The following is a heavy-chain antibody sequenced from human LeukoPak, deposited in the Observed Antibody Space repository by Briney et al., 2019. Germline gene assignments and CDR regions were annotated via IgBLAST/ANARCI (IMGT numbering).Heavy chain of an antibody. Sequence: ASVKVSCKASGGTFSSYAISWVRQAPGQGLEWMGGTIPIFGTANYAQKFQGRVTITADESTSTAYMELSSLRSEDTAVYYCARVTSNYYDSSGYYDWGQGTLVTVSS. J-gene: IGHJ4*02. V-gene: IGHV1-69*13. CDR3: ARVTSNYYDSSGYYD. CDR1: GGTFSSYA. D-gene: IGHD3-22*01. CDR2: TIPIFGTA.